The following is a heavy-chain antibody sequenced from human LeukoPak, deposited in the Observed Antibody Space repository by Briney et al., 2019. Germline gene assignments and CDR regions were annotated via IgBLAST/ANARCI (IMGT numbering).Heavy chain of an antibody. Sequence: GGSLRLSCAASGFTFSSYGMHWVRQAPGKGLEWVAVISYDGSNKYYADSVKGRFTISRDNSKNTLYLQMNSLRAEDTAVYYCARYYGGDYDSSGYYYFDYWGQGTLVTVSS. V-gene: IGHV3-30*03. CDR3: ARYYGGDYDSSGYYYFDY. J-gene: IGHJ4*02. D-gene: IGHD3-22*01. CDR1: GFTFSSYG. CDR2: ISYDGSNK.